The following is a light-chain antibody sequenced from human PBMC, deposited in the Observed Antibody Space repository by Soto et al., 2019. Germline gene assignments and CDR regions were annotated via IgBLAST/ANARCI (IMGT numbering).Light chain of an antibody. V-gene: IGKV2-28*01. CDR1: QSLLDSNGYDS. J-gene: IGKJ1*01. Sequence: DIVLTQSPLSLPVTPGEPASISCRSSQSLLDSNGYDSLDWYLQKPGQSPQLLIYLGSNRASGAHARFSGGGSGTDFTLKISRVEADDVGFYYCMQALQTPPTFGQGTKVEIK. CDR2: LGS. CDR3: MQALQTPPT.